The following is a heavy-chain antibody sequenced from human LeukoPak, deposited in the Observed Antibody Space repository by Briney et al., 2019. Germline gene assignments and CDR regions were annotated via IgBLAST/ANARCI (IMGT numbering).Heavy chain of an antibody. V-gene: IGHV3-21*01. CDR2: ISSSGIDM. CDR3: ARDRSHDDAFDL. D-gene: IGHD3-16*01. CDR1: GFSFSYYN. J-gene: IGHJ3*01. Sequence: GGSLRLSREASGFSFSYYNFNWVRQAPGKGLEWVSSISSSGIDMYYADSLKGRFTISRDNAKNSLYLHMSSLRVEDTAVYYCARDRSHDDAFDLWGQGTMVTVSS.